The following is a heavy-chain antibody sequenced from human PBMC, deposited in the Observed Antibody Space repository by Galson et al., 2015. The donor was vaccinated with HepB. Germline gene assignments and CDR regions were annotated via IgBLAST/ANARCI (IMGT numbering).Heavy chain of an antibody. CDR2: ISAYNGNT. CDR1: GYTFTSYG. J-gene: IGHJ4*02. CDR3: ARVEATVVTTGNFDY. Sequence: SVKVSCKASGYTFTSYGISWVRQAPGQGLEWMGWISAYNGNTNYAQKLQGRVTMTTDTSTSTAYMELRSLRSDDTAVYYCARVEATVVTTGNFDYWGQGTLVTVSS. V-gene: IGHV1-18*01. D-gene: IGHD4-23*01.